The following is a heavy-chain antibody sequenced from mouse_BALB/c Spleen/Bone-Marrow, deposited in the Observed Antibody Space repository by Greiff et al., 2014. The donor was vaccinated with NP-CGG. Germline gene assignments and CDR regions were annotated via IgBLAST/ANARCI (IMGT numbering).Heavy chain of an antibody. D-gene: IGHD1-1*01. CDR3: ARKSYYYGKGAMDY. Sequence: QVQLQQSGPGLVQPSQSLSITCTVSGLSLTDYGVHWVRQSPGKGLEWPGVIWSGGNTDYNAAFISRLSISKDNSKSQVFFKMNSLQANDTAIYYCARKSYYYGKGAMDYWGQGTSVTVSS. J-gene: IGHJ4*01. V-gene: IGHV2-2*02. CDR2: IWSGGNT. CDR1: GLSLTDYG.